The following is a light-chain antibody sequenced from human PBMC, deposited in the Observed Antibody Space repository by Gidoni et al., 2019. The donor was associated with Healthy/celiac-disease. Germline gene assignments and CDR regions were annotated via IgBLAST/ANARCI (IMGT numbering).Light chain of an antibody. CDR1: QSISSW. V-gene: IGKV1-5*03. Sequence: DIQMTQSPSTLSASVGDRVTITCRASQSISSWLACYQQKPGKAPKLLIYKTSSLESGVPSRFSGSGSGTEFTLTISSLHPDDFATYYCQQYNSYPPLTFGGXTKVEIK. CDR2: KTS. CDR3: QQYNSYPPLT. J-gene: IGKJ4*01.